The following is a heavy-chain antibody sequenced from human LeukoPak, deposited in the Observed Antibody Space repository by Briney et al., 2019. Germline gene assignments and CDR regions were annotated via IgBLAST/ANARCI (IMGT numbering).Heavy chain of an antibody. Sequence: SVKVSCKASGGTFSSYAISWVRQAPGQGLEWMGRIIPILGIANYAQKFQGRVTITADKSTSTAYMELSSLRSEDTVVYYCARDLGDVDYWGQGTLVTVSS. CDR3: ARDLGDVDY. J-gene: IGHJ4*02. CDR2: IIPILGIA. D-gene: IGHD4-17*01. CDR1: GGTFSSYA. V-gene: IGHV1-69*04.